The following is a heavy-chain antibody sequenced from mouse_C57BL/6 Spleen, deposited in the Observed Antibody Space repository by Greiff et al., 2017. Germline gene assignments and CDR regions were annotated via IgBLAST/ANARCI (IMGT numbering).Heavy chain of an antibody. J-gene: IGHJ2*01. CDR2: IDPSDSYT. V-gene: IGHV1-50*01. D-gene: IGHD1-1*01. Sequence: QVQLQQPGAELVKPGASVKLSCKASGYTFTSYWMQWVKQRPGQGLEWIGEIDPSDSYTNYNQKFKGKATLTVDTSSSTAYMQLSSLTSEDSAVYYCARQSSFDYWGKGTTLTVSS. CDR3: ARQSSFDY. CDR1: GYTFTSYW.